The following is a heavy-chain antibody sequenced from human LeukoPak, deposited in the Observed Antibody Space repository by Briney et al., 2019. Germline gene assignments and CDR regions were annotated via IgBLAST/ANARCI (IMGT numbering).Heavy chain of an antibody. Sequence: GGSLRLSYAASGFTFSSYAMSWVRQAPGKGLEWVSAISGSGGSTYYADSVKGRFTISRDNSKNTLYLQMNSLRAEDTAVYYCAKLSKAGIAVAGRNYWGQGTLVTVSS. CDR1: GFTFSSYA. CDR2: ISGSGGST. D-gene: IGHD6-19*01. V-gene: IGHV3-23*01. CDR3: AKLSKAGIAVAGRNY. J-gene: IGHJ4*02.